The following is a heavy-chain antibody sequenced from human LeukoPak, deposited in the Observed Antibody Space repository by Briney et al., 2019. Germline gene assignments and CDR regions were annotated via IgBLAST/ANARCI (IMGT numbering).Heavy chain of an antibody. Sequence: SETLSLTCTVSGYSISSGYYWGWIRQSPGKGLEWIGFMHHSGSANSNPSLKSRVTISMDTSKNQFSLKMSSVTAADTAVYYCARDSPFEWDVFGDSFDIWGQGTVVTVSS. CDR2: MHHSGSA. CDR3: ARDSPFEWDVFGDSFDI. CDR1: GYSISSGYY. J-gene: IGHJ3*02. V-gene: IGHV4-38-2*02. D-gene: IGHD1-26*01.